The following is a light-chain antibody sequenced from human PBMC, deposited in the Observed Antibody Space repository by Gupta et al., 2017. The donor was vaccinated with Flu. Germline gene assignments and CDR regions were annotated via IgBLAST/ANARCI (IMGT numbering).Light chain of an antibody. CDR1: QAIRSY. V-gene: IGKV1-9*01. CDR2: AAS. J-gene: IGKJ1*01. Sequence: DIQLTQSPSFLSASLGDRVTITCRASQAIRSYLAWYQQKPGEAPKLLIYAASTRQIGVPSRFSGCGAGKDLSLTISSRQHEEFASYYCQQLNNYPPFTFGQGTQVEIK. CDR3: QQLNNYPPFT.